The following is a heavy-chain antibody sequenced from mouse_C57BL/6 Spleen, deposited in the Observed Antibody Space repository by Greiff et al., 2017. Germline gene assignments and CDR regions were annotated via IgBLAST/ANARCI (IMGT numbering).Heavy chain of an antibody. V-gene: IGHV1-81*01. J-gene: IGHJ4*01. D-gene: IGHD2-3*01. CDR1: GYTFTSYG. CDR2: IYPRSGNT. Sequence: QVQLKQSGAELARPGASVKLSCKASGYTFTSYGISWVKQRTGQGLEWIGEIYPRSGNTYYNEKFKGKATLTADKSSSTAYMELRSLTSEDSAVYFCVDGYYVGGAMDYWGQGTSVTVSS. CDR3: VDGYYVGGAMDY.